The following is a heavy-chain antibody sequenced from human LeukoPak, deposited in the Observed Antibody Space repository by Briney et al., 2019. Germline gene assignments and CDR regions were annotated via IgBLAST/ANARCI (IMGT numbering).Heavy chain of an antibody. J-gene: IGHJ6*03. CDR3: ARETSQKGAHYMDV. D-gene: IGHD3-16*01. Sequence: PSETLSLTCTVSGGSISSYYWSWIRQPPGKGLEWIGYIYYSGSTNYNPSLKSRVTISVDTSKNQFSLKLSSVTAADTSVYYCARETSQKGAHYMDVWGKGTTVTISS. CDR1: GGSISSYY. CDR2: IYYSGST. V-gene: IGHV4-59*01.